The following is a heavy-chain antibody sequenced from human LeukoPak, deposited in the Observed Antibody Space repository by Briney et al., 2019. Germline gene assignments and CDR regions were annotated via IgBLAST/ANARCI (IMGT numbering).Heavy chain of an antibody. Sequence: GGSLRLSCAASGFTFSSYAMHSVRQAPGKGLEYVSAISSNGGSTYYANSVKGRFTISRDNSKNTLYLQMGSLRAEDMAVYYCARDGAGDGYKIWFDPWGQGTLVTVSS. CDR1: GFTFSSYA. D-gene: IGHD5-24*01. CDR2: ISSNGGST. V-gene: IGHV3-64*01. J-gene: IGHJ5*02. CDR3: ARDGAGDGYKIWFDP.